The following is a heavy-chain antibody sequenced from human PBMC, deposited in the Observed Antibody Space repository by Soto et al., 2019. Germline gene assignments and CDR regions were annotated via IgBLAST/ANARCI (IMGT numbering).Heavy chain of an antibody. V-gene: IGHV3-21*01. Sequence: QLVESGGGQVKPGGSLRVSCAASRFAFSSYSMHWVRQAPMKGLEWVASINSVASYVYYADSVEGRFTISRDNAKNSVYLQMNSLRAEDTAVYYCTRDRSSFMRGRIRGPYGGLDVWGQGTTVLVS. CDR3: TRDRSSFMRGRIRGPYGGLDV. CDR1: RFAFSSYS. CDR2: INSVASYV. D-gene: IGHD3-10*01. J-gene: IGHJ6*02.